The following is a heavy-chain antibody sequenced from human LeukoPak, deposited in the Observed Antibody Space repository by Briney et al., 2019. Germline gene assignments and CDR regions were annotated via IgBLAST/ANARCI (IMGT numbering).Heavy chain of an antibody. CDR1: AGSISSSSYS. V-gene: IGHV4-39*07. J-gene: IGHJ6*03. Sequence: SETLSLTCTVSAGSISSSSYSWGWIRQPPGKGLEWIGSIYYSGSTYYNPSLKSRVTISVDTSKNQFSLKLSSVTAADTAVYYCARGAVRELEYYYYYMDVWGKGTTVTISS. CDR3: ARGAVRELEYYYYYMDV. D-gene: IGHD3-10*01. CDR2: IYYSGST.